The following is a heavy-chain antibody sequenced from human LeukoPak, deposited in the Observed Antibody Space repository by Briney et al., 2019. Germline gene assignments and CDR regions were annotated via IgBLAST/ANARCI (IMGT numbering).Heavy chain of an antibody. CDR2: INHSGGT. D-gene: IGHD6-19*01. J-gene: IGHJ3*02. Sequence: SETLSLTCAVYGGSFSGYYWTWIRQPPGKGLEWIGEINHSGGTNYNPSLKSRVTISVDTSKNQFSLKLSSVTAADTAVYYCARGYSSGWSNAFDIWGQGTMVTVSS. CDR3: ARGYSSGWSNAFDI. CDR1: GGSFSGYY. V-gene: IGHV4-34*01.